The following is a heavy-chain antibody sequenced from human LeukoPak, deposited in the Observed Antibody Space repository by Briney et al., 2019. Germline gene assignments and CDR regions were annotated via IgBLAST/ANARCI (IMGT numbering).Heavy chain of an antibody. CDR2: IYYSGTT. CDR3: AREAYDSSGHRYFQH. Sequence: PSESLSLTCTVSGGSISSGAYFWSWIRQHPGKGLVWIGFIYYSGTTYYDPSLESRVIMSVDTSKNQFSLKLSSVTAADTAVYYCAREAYDSSGHRYFQHWGQGTLVTVSS. D-gene: IGHD3-22*01. V-gene: IGHV4-31*03. CDR1: GGSISSGAYF. J-gene: IGHJ1*01.